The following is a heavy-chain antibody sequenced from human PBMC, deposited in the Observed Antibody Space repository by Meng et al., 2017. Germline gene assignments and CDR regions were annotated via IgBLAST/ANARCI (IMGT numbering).Heavy chain of an antibody. Sequence: GGSLRLSCAASGFTFSSYAMHWVRQAPGKGLEWVAVISYDGSNKYYADSVKGRFTISRDNSKNTLYLQMNSLRAEDTAVYYCAKDRPLGSYYPYYYYYGMDVWGQGTTVTVSS. J-gene: IGHJ6*02. V-gene: IGHV3-30*04. CDR1: GFTFSSYA. CDR3: AKDRPLGSYYPYYYYYGMDV. D-gene: IGHD1-26*01. CDR2: ISYDGSNK.